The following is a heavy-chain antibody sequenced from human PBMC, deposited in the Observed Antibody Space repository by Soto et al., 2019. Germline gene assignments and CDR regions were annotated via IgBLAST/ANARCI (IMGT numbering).Heavy chain of an antibody. CDR1: GYTFTSYY. CDR2: IKPSGGGT. V-gene: IGHV1-46*03. Sequence: ASVNVSCKASGYTFTSYYMHWVRQAPGQGLEWMGNIKPSGGGTTYAQKFQGRVTITRDTSTSTVYMEVSSLRSEDTAVYYCAREMPSTYYFDYWGQ. CDR3: AREMPSTYYFDY. J-gene: IGHJ4*01. D-gene: IGHD2-2*01.